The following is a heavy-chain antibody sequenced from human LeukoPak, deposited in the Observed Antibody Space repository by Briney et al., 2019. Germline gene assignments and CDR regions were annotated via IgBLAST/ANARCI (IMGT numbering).Heavy chain of an antibody. CDR2: IRHDGGNT. V-gene: IGHV3-30*02. J-gene: IGHJ4*02. CDR3: ASVHGQ. D-gene: IGHD4-17*01. Sequence: GGSLRLSCAASGFTFSIYGMHWVRQAPGKGLEWVAWIRHDGGNTYYADSVKGRFSISSDNSKNTLYLQVSSLRAEDTAVYYCASVHGQWGQGALVTVSS. CDR1: GFTFSIYG.